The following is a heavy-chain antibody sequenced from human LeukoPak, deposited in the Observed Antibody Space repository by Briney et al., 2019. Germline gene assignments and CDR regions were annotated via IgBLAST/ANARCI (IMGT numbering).Heavy chain of an antibody. D-gene: IGHD2-8*01. CDR2: ISYDGSNK. Sequence: PGGSLRLSCAASGFTFSSYAMHWVRQAPGKGLEWVAVISYDGSNKYYADSVKGRFTISRDNSKNTLYLQMNSLRAEDTAVYYCAKGSRYCTNGVCYTNPLGYFDYWGQGTLVTVSS. J-gene: IGHJ4*02. CDR1: GFTFSSYA. CDR3: AKGSRYCTNGVCYTNPLGYFDY. V-gene: IGHV3-30-3*01.